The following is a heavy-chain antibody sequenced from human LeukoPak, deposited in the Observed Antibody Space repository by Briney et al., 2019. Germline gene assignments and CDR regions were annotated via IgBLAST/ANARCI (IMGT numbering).Heavy chain of an antibody. V-gene: IGHV1-2*02. J-gene: IGHJ4*02. CDR1: GYSFTSYW. CDR2: INPNSGGT. D-gene: IGHD2-2*01. Sequence: GESLKISCKGSGYSFTSYWIGWVRQMPGKGLEWMGWINPNSGGTNYAQKFQGRVTMTRDTSISTAYMELSRLRSDDTAVYYCARVESVIVVVPEGGDYWGQGTLVTVSS. CDR3: ARVESVIVVVPEGGDY.